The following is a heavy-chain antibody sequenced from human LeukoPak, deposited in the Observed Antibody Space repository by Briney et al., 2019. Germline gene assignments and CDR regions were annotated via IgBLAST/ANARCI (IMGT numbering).Heavy chain of an antibody. CDR1: GFTFSSYW. V-gene: IGHV3-7*01. J-gene: IGHJ5*02. Sequence: GGSLRLSCAASGFTFSSYWMSWVRQAPGKGLEWVANIKQDGSEKYHVDSVKGRFTISRDNSKNTLYLQMNSLRAEDTAVYYCARGHSGSYYPWGQGTLVTVSS. CDR2: IKQDGSEK. D-gene: IGHD1-26*01. CDR3: ARGHSGSYYP.